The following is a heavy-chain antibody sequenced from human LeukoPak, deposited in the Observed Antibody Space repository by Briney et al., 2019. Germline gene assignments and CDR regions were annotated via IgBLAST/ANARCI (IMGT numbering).Heavy chain of an antibody. V-gene: IGHV3-23*01. J-gene: IGHJ1*01. CDR3: AKDDFDLLPYSSSTSCYLGD. D-gene: IGHD2-2*01. Sequence: GGSLRLSCAASGFTFSSYSMNWVRQAPGKGLEWVSAISGSGGSTYYADSVRSRFTISRDNRKNTLYLQMNSLRAQDTAVYYCAKDDFDLLPYSSSTSCYLGDWGQGTLVTVSS. CDR1: GFTFSSYS. CDR2: ISGSGGST.